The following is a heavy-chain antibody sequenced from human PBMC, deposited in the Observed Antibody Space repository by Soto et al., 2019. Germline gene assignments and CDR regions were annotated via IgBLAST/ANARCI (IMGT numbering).Heavy chain of an antibody. Sequence: GGSLRLSCAASGFTFSSYCMHWVRKAPGKGLEWVAVISYDGSNKYYADSVKGRFTISRDNSKNTLYLQMNSLRAEDTAVYYCAKDRIAVVAPDYWGQGTLVTVSS. CDR3: AKDRIAVVAPDY. CDR2: ISYDGSNK. CDR1: GFTFSSYC. V-gene: IGHV3-30*18. D-gene: IGHD3-22*01. J-gene: IGHJ4*02.